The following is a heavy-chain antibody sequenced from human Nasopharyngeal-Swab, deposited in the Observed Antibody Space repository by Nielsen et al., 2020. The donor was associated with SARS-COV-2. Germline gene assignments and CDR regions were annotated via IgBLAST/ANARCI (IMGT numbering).Heavy chain of an antibody. V-gene: IGHV4-39*01. Sequence: GSLRLSCTVSGGSISSSSYYWGWIRQPPGKGLEWIGSIYYSGSTYYNPSLKRRVTISVDTSRNQFSRKLSSATAADTAVYYCARHRGIYYYYNGMDVWGQGTTVTSP. CDR3: ARHRGIYYYYNGMDV. D-gene: IGHD3-10*01. CDR2: IYYSGST. J-gene: IGHJ6*02. CDR1: GGSISSSSYY.